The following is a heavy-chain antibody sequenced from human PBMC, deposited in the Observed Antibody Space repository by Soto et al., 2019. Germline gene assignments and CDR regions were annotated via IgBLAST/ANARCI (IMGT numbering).Heavy chain of an antibody. J-gene: IGHJ6*01. Sequence: ASVKVCCKAPGYTLTSYGMSWVRHAPGQGLEWMRWISAYNGNTNYAQKLQGRVTMTTDTSTSTAYMELRSLRSDDTAVYYCARMDKLLWVGELLYDYYYGMGVWGQGTTVPVSS. V-gene: IGHV1-18*01. CDR3: ARMDKLLWVGELLYDYYYGMGV. CDR2: ISAYNGNT. CDR1: GYTLTSYG. D-gene: IGHD3-10*01.